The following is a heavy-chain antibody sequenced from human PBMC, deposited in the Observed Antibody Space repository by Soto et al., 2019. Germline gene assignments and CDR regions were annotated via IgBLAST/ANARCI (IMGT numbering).Heavy chain of an antibody. CDR3: ARVNYGDYYYGMDV. CDR2: ISYTGSG. CDR1: GGSINYSY. V-gene: IGHV4-59*01. J-gene: IGHJ6*02. Sequence: LQTLCLTCTVSGGSINYSYWTWIRQPPGKGLEWIGYISYTGSGNYNASLKSRLTISVDTSKNQFSLKLSSVTAADTALYYCARVNYGDYYYGMDVWGQGTTVTVSS. D-gene: IGHD4-17*01.